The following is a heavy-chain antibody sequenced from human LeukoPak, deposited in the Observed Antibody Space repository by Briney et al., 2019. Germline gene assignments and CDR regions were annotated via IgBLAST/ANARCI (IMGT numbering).Heavy chain of an antibody. D-gene: IGHD5-18*01. CDR2: INPNSGGT. CDR3: ARGLGGYSYGLSYFDY. J-gene: IGHJ4*02. V-gene: IGHV1-2*02. Sequence: ASVKVSCKASGYTFIGYYMHWVRQAPGQGLEWMGWINPNSGGTNYAQEFQGRVTITRDTSASTAYMELSSLRSEDMAVCYCARGLGGYSYGLSYFDYWGQGTLVTVSS. CDR1: GYTFIGYY.